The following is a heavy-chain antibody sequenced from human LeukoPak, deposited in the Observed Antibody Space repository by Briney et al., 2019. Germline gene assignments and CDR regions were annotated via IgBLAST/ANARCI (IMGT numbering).Heavy chain of an antibody. J-gene: IGHJ4*02. CDR2: AYYRSQWYN. Sequence: PSQTLSLTCAIFGDSVSSNSGAWNWIRQSPSRGLEWLGRAYYRSQWYNDYAFSVKGRIAINADTSKNHFSLQLNSVTPEDTAVYYCAREEADTYGFQYWGQGTQVTVSS. D-gene: IGHD5-18*01. CDR3: AREEADTYGFQY. V-gene: IGHV6-1*01. CDR1: GDSVSSNSGA.